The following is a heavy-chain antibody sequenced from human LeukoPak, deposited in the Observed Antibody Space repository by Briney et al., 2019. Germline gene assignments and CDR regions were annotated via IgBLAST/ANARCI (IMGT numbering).Heavy chain of an antibody. CDR2: IIAYNGNT. V-gene: IGHV1-18*01. J-gene: IGHJ6*02. D-gene: IGHD2-15*01. Sequence: ASVKVSCKASGYTFTSLCISWVRQAPGQGREWMGWIIAYNGNTNYAQKLQGRVNMTTDASTSTAYMEVGSLRSDNTAVYYCARLQWEINCSGGSCYPEYYYYYYGMDVWGQGTTVTVSS. CDR3: ARLQWEINCSGGSCYPEYYYYYYGMDV. CDR1: GYTFTSLC.